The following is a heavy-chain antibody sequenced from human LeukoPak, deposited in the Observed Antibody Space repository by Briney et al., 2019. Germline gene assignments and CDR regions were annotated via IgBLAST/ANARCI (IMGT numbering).Heavy chain of an antibody. CDR1: GFSFSIYF. CDR3: AGGGDFDY. V-gene: IGHV3-21*01. J-gene: IGHJ4*02. D-gene: IGHD3-16*01. CDR2: ISRTSEYI. Sequence: PGGSLRLSCAASGFSFSIYFMNWVRQAPGKGQEWVSSISRTSEYIHYADSVRGRFAISRDNAKNSVYLQMNSLRAEDTAVYFCAGGGDFDYWGQGILVTVSA.